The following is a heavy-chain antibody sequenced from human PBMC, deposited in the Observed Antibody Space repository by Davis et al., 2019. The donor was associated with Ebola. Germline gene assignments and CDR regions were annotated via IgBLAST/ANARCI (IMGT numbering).Heavy chain of an antibody. V-gene: IGHV1-18*04. D-gene: IGHD3-22*01. CDR3: AREWYDRSGYYPDS. J-gene: IGHJ4*02. CDR1: GYTFSSYG. Sequence: ASVKVSCKAFGYTFSSYGITWVRQAPGQGLEWMGWISAHNGNTKYAQKLQGRVTMTTDTSTSTAYMELTNLRSDDTAVYFCAREWYDRSGYYPDSWGQGTLVTVSS. CDR2: ISAHNGNT.